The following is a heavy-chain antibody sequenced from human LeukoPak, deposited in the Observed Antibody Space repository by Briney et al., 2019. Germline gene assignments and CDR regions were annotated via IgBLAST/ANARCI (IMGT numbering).Heavy chain of an antibody. CDR2: IYYSGST. D-gene: IGHD3-16*02. Sequence: SETLSLTCTVSGGSISSYYWSWIRQPPGKGLEWIGYIYYSGSTNYNPSLKSRVTISVDTSKNQFSLKLSSVTAADTAVYYCARLDKRPPMITFGGVIVVWGQGTLVTVSS. V-gene: IGHV4-59*08. CDR1: GGSISSYY. J-gene: IGHJ4*02. CDR3: ARLDKRPPMITFGGVIVV.